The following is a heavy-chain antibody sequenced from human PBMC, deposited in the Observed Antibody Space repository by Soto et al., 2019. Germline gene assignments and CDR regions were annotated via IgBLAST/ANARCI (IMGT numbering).Heavy chain of an antibody. J-gene: IGHJ6*02. D-gene: IGHD6-6*01. CDR1: GYTYSSYY. CDR2: INPSGGIT. CDR3: ARGGPRQLVIYGMDV. V-gene: IGHV1-46*01. Sequence: ASVKGSCKASGYTYSSYYMHWVRQAPGQGLEWMGIINPSGGITNYAQRFQGRVTMTRDTSTRTVYMELSSLRSEDTAVYYCARGGPRQLVIYGMDVWGQGTTVTVSS.